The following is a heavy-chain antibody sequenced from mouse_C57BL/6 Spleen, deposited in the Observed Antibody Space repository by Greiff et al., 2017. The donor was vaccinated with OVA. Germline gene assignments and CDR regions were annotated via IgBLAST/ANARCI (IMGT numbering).Heavy chain of an antibody. D-gene: IGHD6-5*01. Sequence: EVHLVESGGGLVKPGGSLKLSCAASGFTFSDYGMHWVRQAPEKGLEWVAYISSGSSTIYYADTVKGRFTISRDTAKNTLFLQMTSVRSEETAMYYCARPYAGGAMDYWGQGTSVTVSS. V-gene: IGHV5-17*01. CDR3: ARPYAGGAMDY. CDR1: GFTFSDYG. CDR2: ISSGSSTI. J-gene: IGHJ4*01.